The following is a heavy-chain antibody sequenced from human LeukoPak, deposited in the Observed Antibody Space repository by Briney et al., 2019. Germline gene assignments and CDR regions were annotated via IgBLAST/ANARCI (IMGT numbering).Heavy chain of an antibody. CDR2: IYYSGST. D-gene: IGHD2-2*01. J-gene: IGHJ3*02. V-gene: IGHV4-30-4*08. Sequence: PSQTLSLTCTVSGGSISSGDYYWSWIRQPPGKGLEWIGYIYYSGSTYYNPSLKSRVTISVDTSKNQFSLKLSSVTAADTAVYYCARDLADIVVVPAASPDDFDIWGQGTMVTVSS. CDR1: GGSISSGDYY. CDR3: ARDLADIVVVPAASPDDFDI.